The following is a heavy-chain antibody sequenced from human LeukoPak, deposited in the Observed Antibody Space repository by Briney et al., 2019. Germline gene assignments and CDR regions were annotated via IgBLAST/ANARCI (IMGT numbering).Heavy chain of an antibody. CDR2: IIPIFGTA. J-gene: IGHJ4*02. CDR3: ARGEGTIYSSSTYFDY. CDR1: GYTFTGYY. Sequence: GASVKVSCKASGYTFTGYYMHWVRQAPGQGLEWMGGIIPIFGTANYAQKFQGRVTITADESTSTAYMELSSLRSEDAAVYCCARGEGTIYSSSTYFDYWGQGTLVTVSS. D-gene: IGHD6-13*01. V-gene: IGHV1-69*13.